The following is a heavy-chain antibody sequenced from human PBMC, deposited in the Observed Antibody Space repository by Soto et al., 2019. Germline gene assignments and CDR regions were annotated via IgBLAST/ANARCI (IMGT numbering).Heavy chain of an antibody. Sequence: QVQLVQSGAEVKKPGSSVKVSCKASGGTFSSYAISLVRQSPGQGHEWMGGSIPIFGTANYVQKFQGRVTITADNATSTAYMELSSLRTEDTAVYYCARDKQKDIAVAAEAEYFQHWIQCTLVTVS. D-gene: IGHD6-19*01. CDR1: GGTFSSYA. V-gene: IGHV1-69*06. CDR3: ARDKQKDIAVAAEAEYFQH. J-gene: IGHJ1*01. CDR2: SIPIFGTA.